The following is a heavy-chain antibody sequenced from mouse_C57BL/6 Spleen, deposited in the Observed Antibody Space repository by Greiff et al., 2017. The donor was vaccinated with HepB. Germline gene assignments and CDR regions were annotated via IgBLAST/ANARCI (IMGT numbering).Heavy chain of an antibody. CDR2: INPYNGGT. CDR1: GYTFTDYY. V-gene: IGHV1-19*01. CDR3: ARRGMVTTGYFDY. D-gene: IGHD2-2*01. Sequence: EVQLQQSGPVLVKPGASVKMSCKASGYTFTDYYMNWVKQSHGKSLEWIGVINPYNGGTSYNQKFKGKATLTVDKSSSTAYMELNSLTSEDSAVYYCARRGMVTTGYFDYWGQGTTLTVSS. J-gene: IGHJ2*01.